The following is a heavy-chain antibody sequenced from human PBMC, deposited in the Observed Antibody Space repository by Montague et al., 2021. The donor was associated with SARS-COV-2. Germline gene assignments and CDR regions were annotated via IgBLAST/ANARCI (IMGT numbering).Heavy chain of an antibody. Sequence: TLSLTCTVSGGSISSGSYYWSWLPQPAGQGLEWIGRIYTSGSTNYNPSLKSRVTISIDTSKNQFSLKLSSVTAADTVVYYCARVMGFGFDYWGQGTLVTVSS. CDR1: GGSISSGSYY. J-gene: IGHJ4*02. CDR3: ARVMGFGFDY. V-gene: IGHV4-61*02. D-gene: IGHD3-10*01. CDR2: IYTSGST.